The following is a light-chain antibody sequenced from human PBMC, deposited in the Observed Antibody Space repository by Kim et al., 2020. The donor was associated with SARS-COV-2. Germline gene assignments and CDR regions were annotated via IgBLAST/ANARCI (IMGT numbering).Light chain of an antibody. V-gene: IGKV3-20*01. J-gene: IGKJ4*01. Sequence: SPGIRATLSCRASQTVSTSYLAWDQQKPCQAPRLLINDASRRATGIPDRFSGSGSGTDFTLTISRLEPEDFAVYYCQQYASSPTTFGGGTKVDIK. CDR1: QTVSTSY. CDR2: DAS. CDR3: QQYASSPTT.